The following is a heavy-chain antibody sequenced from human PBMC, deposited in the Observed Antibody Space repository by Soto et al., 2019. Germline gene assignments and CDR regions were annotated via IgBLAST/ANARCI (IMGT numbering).Heavy chain of an antibody. CDR2: IYYSGST. J-gene: IGHJ5*02. CDR1: GGSFSVYY. CDR3: ARGGVTVRRFDP. D-gene: IGHD2-21*02. V-gene: IGHV4-59*01. Sequence: ETLSLTCGVYGGSFSVYYLSWIRQPPGKGLEWIGYIYYSGSTNYNPSLKSRVTISVDTSKNQFSLKLSSVTAADTAVYYCARGGVTVRRFDPWGQGTLVTVSS.